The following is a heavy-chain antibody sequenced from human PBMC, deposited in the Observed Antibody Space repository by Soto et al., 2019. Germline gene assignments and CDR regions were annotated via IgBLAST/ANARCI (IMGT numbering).Heavy chain of an antibody. CDR1: GFTFRSYS. D-gene: IGHD3-22*01. J-gene: IGHJ4*02. CDR2: ISYSSNHI. V-gene: IGHV3-21*01. CDR3: ARESDYYDSPSGY. Sequence: EVQLVESGGGLVKPGGSLRLSCAASGFTFRSYSMNWVRQAPGKCLEWVSYISYSSNHIYYANSVKGRFTISRDNAKNSLYLQMNSLRADDTAVYYCARESDYYDSPSGYWGQGTLVTVSS.